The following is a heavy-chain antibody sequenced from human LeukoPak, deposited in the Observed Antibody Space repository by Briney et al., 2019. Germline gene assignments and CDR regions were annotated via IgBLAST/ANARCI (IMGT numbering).Heavy chain of an antibody. CDR1: GGTFSSYA. CDR2: INPSGGST. Sequence: ASVKVSCKASGGTFSSYAISWVRQAPGQGLEWMGIINPSGGSTSYAQKLQGRVTMTRDTSTSTVYMELSSLRSEDTAVYYCARDPWGEEHCGGGFCYGAFDIWGQGTMVTVSS. CDR3: ARDPWGEEHCGGGFCYGAFDI. D-gene: IGHD2-15*01. V-gene: IGHV1-46*01. J-gene: IGHJ3*02.